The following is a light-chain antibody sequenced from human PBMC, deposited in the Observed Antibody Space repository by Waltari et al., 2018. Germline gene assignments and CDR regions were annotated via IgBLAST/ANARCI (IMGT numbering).Light chain of an antibody. CDR2: AAS. V-gene: IGKV1-39*01. J-gene: IGKJ3*01. Sequence: DIQMTQSPPSLAASVGDSVNITCRASQTIRNYLNWYQQRPGKAPKLLISAASSLQSGVPSRFGGSGSGTDFALTISSLQPEDFASYHCQETYTTLFTFGPGTKVEIK. CDR3: QETYTTLFT. CDR1: QTIRNY.